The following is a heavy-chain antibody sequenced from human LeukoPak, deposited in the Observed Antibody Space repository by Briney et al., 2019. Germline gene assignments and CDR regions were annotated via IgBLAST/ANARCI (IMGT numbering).Heavy chain of an antibody. D-gene: IGHD2/OR15-2a*01. V-gene: IGHV4-59*01. CDR2: VDYSGST. CDR3: ARKNDFEI. CDR1: GGSFSGYY. Sequence: SETLSLTCAVYGGSFSGYYWSWIRQPPGKGLEWIGYVDYSGSTNYNPSLKSRVTISVDTSKNQFSLKLSSVTAADTAVYYCARKNDFEIWGQGTLVTVSS. J-gene: IGHJ3*02.